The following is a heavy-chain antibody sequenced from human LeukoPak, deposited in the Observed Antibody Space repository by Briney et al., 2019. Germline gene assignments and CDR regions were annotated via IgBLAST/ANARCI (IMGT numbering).Heavy chain of an antibody. J-gene: IGHJ4*02. V-gene: IGHV4-38-2*02. CDR1: GYSINSGYY. Sequence: SETLSLTCTVSGYSINSGYYWGWFRQPPGKGLEWIGSIYHSGSTYYNPSLKSRVTISVDTSKNQFSLKLSSVTAADTAVYYCARVLKGRAPFDYWGQGTLVTVSS. CDR2: IYHSGST. CDR3: ARVLKGRAPFDY.